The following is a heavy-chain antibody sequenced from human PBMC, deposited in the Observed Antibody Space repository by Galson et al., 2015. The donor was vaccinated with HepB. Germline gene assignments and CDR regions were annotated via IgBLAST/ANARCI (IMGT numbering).Heavy chain of an antibody. CDR1: GLPFSTYS. CDR3: AREKVAAVLSDALDT. Sequence: SLRLSCAASGLPFSTYSMHWVRQAPGKGLERVGVISYDGNNKYYGDSVRGRFTISRDNSKNTQYLETNSLRTDDTAVYYCAREKVAAVLSDALDTWGQGTLVTASS. D-gene: IGHD6-13*01. V-gene: IGHV3-30-3*01. J-gene: IGHJ5*02. CDR2: ISYDGNNK.